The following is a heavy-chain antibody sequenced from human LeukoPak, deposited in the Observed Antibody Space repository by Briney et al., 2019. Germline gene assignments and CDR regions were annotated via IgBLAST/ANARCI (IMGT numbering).Heavy chain of an antibody. D-gene: IGHD2-15*01. J-gene: IGHJ5*02. V-gene: IGHV1-69*04. CDR3: ARALSSGEGSWFDP. Sequence: EASVKVSCKASGGTFSSYAISWVRQAPGQGLEWMGRIIPILGIANYAQKFQGRVTITADKSTSTAYMELSSLRSEDTAVYYCARALSSGEGSWFDPWGQGTLVTVSS. CDR2: IIPILGIA. CDR1: GGTFSSYA.